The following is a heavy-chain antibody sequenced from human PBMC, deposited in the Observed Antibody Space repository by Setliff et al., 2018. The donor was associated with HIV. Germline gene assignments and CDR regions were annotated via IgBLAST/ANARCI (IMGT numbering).Heavy chain of an antibody. V-gene: IGHV1-46*01. CDR2: INPAGNPT. Sequence: ASVKVSCKASGYTFTSDYIHWVRQAPGQGLEWMGIINPAGNPTSYAQKFQGRLTMTRDTSTNTVYIELRSLRSEDTAVYYCARDMGTSEYYYYMDVWGKGTTVTVSS. D-gene: IGHD1-7*01. CDR1: GYTFTSDY. J-gene: IGHJ6*03. CDR3: ARDMGTSEYYYYMDV.